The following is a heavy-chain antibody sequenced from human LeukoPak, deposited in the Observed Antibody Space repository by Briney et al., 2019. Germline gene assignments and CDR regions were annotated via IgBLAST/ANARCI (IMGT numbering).Heavy chain of an antibody. J-gene: IGHJ4*02. CDR1: GFTVSGYY. V-gene: IGHV3-66*02. CDR3: ARGGSSSSFDY. D-gene: IGHD6-6*01. Sequence: GGSLRLSCAASGFTVSGYYMSWVRQAPGKGLEWVSFIQTGGSTYYADSVKGRFTIYRDNSKNTLYLQLSSLRGDDTAVYYCARGGSSSSFDYWGQGTLVSVSS. CDR2: IQTGGST.